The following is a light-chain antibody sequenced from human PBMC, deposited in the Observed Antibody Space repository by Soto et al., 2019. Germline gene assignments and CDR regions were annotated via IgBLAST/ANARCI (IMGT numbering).Light chain of an antibody. V-gene: IGKV3-11*01. CDR3: QQRSNWPLT. J-gene: IGKJ4*01. CDR2: DAS. Sequence: EKVLSQSPGTLSVSPRGRDTLSLRASQSVDINLAWYQQKPGQAPRLLIYDASNRATGIPARSSGSGSGTDFTLTISSLEPEDFAVYYCQQRSNWPLTFGGGTKVDI. CDR1: QSVDIN.